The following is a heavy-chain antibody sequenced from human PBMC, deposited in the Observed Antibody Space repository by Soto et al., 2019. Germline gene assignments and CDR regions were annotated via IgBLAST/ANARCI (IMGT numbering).Heavy chain of an antibody. CDR1: GFSFDIYG. J-gene: IGHJ4*02. Sequence: GGSLRLSCVVSGFSFDIYGMNWVRQAPGKGLEWISFISSTSSSINYADSMKGRFTVSRDNAKNSLYLHMNSLRAEDTAVYFCARAPIDFWGRGTLVTVSS. CDR2: ISSTSSSI. V-gene: IGHV3-21*01. CDR3: ARAPIDF.